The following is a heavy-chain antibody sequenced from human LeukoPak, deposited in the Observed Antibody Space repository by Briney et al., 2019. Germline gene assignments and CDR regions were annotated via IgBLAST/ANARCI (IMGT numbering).Heavy chain of an antibody. Sequence: GGSLRLSCVASGFTFSSYWMHWVRQDPRKGLVWVSRISGDGRNINYADSVKGRFTISRDNPKNTLYLQMNSLRVEDTAVYFCARDLSTMVILGAFALWGQGTMVTVSS. CDR1: GFTFSSYW. V-gene: IGHV3-74*01. D-gene: IGHD3-10*01. CDR3: ARDLSTMVILGAFAL. J-gene: IGHJ3*01. CDR2: ISGDGRNI.